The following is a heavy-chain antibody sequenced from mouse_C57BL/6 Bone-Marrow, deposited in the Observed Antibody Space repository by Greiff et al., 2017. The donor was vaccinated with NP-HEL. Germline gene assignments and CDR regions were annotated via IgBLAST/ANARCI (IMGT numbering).Heavy chain of an antibody. Sequence: QVQLQQPGPELVKPGASVKISCKASGYTFSSSWMNWVKQRPGRGLEWIGRIYPGDGDTKYNEKFKGKATLTADKTSSTAYMQLSSLTSEDSAVYYCARSGYFDVWGTGTTVTVSS. CDR3: ARSGYFDV. CDR1: GYTFSSSW. CDR2: IYPGDGDT. V-gene: IGHV1-62-3*01. J-gene: IGHJ1*03.